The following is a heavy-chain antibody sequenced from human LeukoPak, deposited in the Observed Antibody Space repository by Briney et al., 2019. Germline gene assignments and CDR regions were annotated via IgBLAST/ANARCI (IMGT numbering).Heavy chain of an antibody. CDR2: ISSSSSYI. D-gene: IGHD6-19*01. J-gene: IGHJ4*02. Sequence: GGSLRLSCAASGFTFSSYSMNWVRQAPGKGLEWVSSISSSSSYIYYADSVKGRFTISRDNAKNSLYLQVNSLRAEDTAVYYCARDRLMYSSGWYIYWGQGTLVTVSS. CDR3: ARDRLMYSSGWYIY. V-gene: IGHV3-21*01. CDR1: GFTFSSYS.